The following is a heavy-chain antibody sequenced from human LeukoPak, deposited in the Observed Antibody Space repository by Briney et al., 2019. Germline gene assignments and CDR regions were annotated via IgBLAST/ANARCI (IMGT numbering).Heavy chain of an antibody. CDR3: ARDLRDGYNLGY. CDR2: ITSSSRYI. J-gene: IGHJ4*02. V-gene: IGHV3-21*01. CDR1: GFTFSSYA. D-gene: IGHD5-24*01. Sequence: GGSLRLSCAASGFTFSSYAMNWVRQAPRKGLEWVSSITSSSRYIYYADSMKGRFTISRDNANNSLYLQMNSLRAEDTAVYYCARDLRDGYNLGYWGQGTLVTVSS.